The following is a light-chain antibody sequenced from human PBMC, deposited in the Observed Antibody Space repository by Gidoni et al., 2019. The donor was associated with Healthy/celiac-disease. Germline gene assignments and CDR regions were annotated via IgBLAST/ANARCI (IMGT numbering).Light chain of an antibody. Sequence: QSALTQPASVSGSPGQSITISCTGTSSYVAGYNYVSWYQHYPGKAPKLMIYDVSNRPPGVSNRFSGSKSGNTASLTISGLQAEDEADYYCSSYTSSSTLVVFGGGTKLTVL. CDR1: SSYVAGYNY. V-gene: IGLV2-14*01. CDR3: SSYTSSSTLVV. CDR2: DVS. J-gene: IGLJ2*01.